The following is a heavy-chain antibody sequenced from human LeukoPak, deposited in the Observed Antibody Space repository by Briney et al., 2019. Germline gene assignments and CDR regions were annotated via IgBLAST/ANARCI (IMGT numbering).Heavy chain of an antibody. V-gene: IGHV3-30*02. CDR1: GFTFSSYG. CDR3: ARDPSSGWYLKGWFDP. CDR2: IRYDGSNK. D-gene: IGHD6-19*01. J-gene: IGHJ5*02. Sequence: GGSLRLSCAASGFTFSSYGMHWVRQAPGKGLEWVAFIRYDGSNKYYADSVKGRFTISRDIAKNSLYLQMNSLRAEDTAVYYCARDPSSGWYLKGWFDPWGQGTLVTVSS.